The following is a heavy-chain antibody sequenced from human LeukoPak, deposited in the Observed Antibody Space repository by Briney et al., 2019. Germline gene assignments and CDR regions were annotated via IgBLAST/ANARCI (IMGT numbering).Heavy chain of an antibody. Sequence: GGSLRLSCTASGFIFSTYSVIWVRQAPGKGLEWVSSISSGSSNIYYADSVKGRFTISRDNAQNSLYLQMNSLRAEDTAVYYCAKGDVSVTREFDYWGQGTLVTVSS. CDR2: ISSGSSNI. CDR1: GFIFSTYS. V-gene: IGHV3-21*01. D-gene: IGHD7-27*01. J-gene: IGHJ4*02. CDR3: AKGDVSVTREFDY.